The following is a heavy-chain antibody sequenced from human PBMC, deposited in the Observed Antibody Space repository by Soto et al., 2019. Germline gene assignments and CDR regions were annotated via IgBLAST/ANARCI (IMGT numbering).Heavy chain of an antibody. J-gene: IGHJ4*02. D-gene: IGHD3-22*01. Sequence: SETLCLTCTVSGVSITSHYLSWIRQSPGKGLEWIAYMHHSGSTNYNPSLKSRVTVSIDTSKSQVSLRLSSVTAADTAVYYCARTYYDSSGYPALSDYFDYWGQGTLVTVSS. CDR1: GVSITSHY. CDR2: MHHSGST. CDR3: ARTYYDSSGYPALSDYFDY. V-gene: IGHV4-59*08.